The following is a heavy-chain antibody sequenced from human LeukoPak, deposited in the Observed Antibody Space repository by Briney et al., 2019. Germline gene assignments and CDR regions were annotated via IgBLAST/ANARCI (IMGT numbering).Heavy chain of an antibody. D-gene: IGHD3-3*01. V-gene: IGHV1-69*04. CDR2: IIPIFGIA. Sequence: ASVKVSCKASAGTFSSYAISWVRQAPGQGLEWMGRIIPIFGIANYAQKFQGRATITADKSTSTAYMELSSLRSEDTAVYYCARDKDLRFLEWFIDYWGQGTLVTVSS. CDR1: AGTFSSYA. J-gene: IGHJ4*02. CDR3: ARDKDLRFLEWFIDY.